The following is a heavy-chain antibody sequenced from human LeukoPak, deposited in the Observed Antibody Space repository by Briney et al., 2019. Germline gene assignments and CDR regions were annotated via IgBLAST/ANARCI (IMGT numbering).Heavy chain of an antibody. Sequence: GGSLRLSCAASGSTFDDYAMHWVRQAPGRGLEWVSGISWNSGSIGYADSVKGRFTISRDNAKNSLYLQMNSLRAEDTALYYCAKADVDGDYWGQGTLVTVSS. D-gene: IGHD2-21*01. CDR3: AKADVDGDY. CDR2: ISWNSGSI. V-gene: IGHV3-9*01. J-gene: IGHJ4*02. CDR1: GSTFDDYA.